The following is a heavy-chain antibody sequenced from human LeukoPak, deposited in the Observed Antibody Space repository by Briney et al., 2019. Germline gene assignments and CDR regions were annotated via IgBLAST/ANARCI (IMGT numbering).Heavy chain of an antibody. V-gene: IGHV1-8*01. CDR2: MNPNSGNT. CDR3: ARGYFDWYQMRSIDY. CDR1: GYTFTSYD. Sequence: ASVKVSCKASGYTFTSYDINWVRQATGQGLEWMGWMNPNSGNTGYAQKFQGRVTMTRNTSISTAYMVLSSLRSEDTAVYYCARGYFDWYQMRSIDYWGQGTLVTVSS. D-gene: IGHD3-9*01. J-gene: IGHJ4*02.